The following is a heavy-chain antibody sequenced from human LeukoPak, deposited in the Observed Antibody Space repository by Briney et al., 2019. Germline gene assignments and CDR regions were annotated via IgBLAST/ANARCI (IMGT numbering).Heavy chain of an antibody. J-gene: IGHJ5*01. CDR2: IYNSGST. Sequence: SETLSLTCDVSGYSISSGYYWAWIRQSPGKGVEWIASIYNSGSTFYNPSLKSRVALSVDTSKNQFSLKLMSVTAADTAVYYCARPNTWITEGFDSWGQGILVTVSS. V-gene: IGHV4-38-2*01. CDR1: GYSISSGYY. D-gene: IGHD3-16*01. CDR3: ARPNTWITEGFDS.